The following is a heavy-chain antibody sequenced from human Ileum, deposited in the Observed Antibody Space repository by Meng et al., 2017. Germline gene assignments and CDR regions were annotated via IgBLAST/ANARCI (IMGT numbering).Heavy chain of an antibody. V-gene: IGHV4-34*01. D-gene: IGHD7-27*01. Sequence: VQLQPCGAGLLKASETLSLTCVVYGGSFSGYYWSWSRQPPGKGLEWIGEINHSGSTNYNPSLKSRVTISVDTSKNQFSLKLSSVTAADTAVYYCARDHWGSLDYWGQGILVTVSS. CDR3: ARDHWGSLDY. J-gene: IGHJ4*02. CDR1: GGSFSGYY. CDR2: INHSGST.